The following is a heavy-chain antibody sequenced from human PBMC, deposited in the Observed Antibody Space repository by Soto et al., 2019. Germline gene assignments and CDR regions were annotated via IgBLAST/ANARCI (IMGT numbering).Heavy chain of an antibody. CDR1: GGSISSSSYY. V-gene: IGHV4-39*01. CDR2: IYYSGST. CDR3: ARHRKTTMIDY. J-gene: IGHJ4*02. Sequence: QLQLQESGPGLVKPSETLSLTCTVSGGSISSSSYYWGWIRQPPGKGLEWIGSIYYSGSTYYNPSLKSRVTISVDTSKNQFSLKLSSVTAADTAVYYCARHRKTTMIDYWGQGTLVTVSS. D-gene: IGHD4-17*01.